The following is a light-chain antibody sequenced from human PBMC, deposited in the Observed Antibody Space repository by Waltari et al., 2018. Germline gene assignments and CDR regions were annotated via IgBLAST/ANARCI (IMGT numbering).Light chain of an antibody. CDR3: QQYNNWPPYT. J-gene: IGKJ2*01. Sequence: EIVMTQSPATLSVSPGERATLSCRASQSVSSNLAWYQQKPGQAPRLLIYGASTRAPGTPARFSGSGSGTEFTLTISSLQSEDFAVYYCQQYNNWPPYTFGQGTKLEIK. CDR2: GAS. CDR1: QSVSSN. V-gene: IGKV3-15*01.